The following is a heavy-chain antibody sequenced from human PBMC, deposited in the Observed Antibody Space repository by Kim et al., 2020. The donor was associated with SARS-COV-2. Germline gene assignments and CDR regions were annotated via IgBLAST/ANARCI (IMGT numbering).Heavy chain of an antibody. CDR3: AKGDRYNWNAPLDY. D-gene: IGHD1-1*01. V-gene: IGHV3-33*06. J-gene: IGHJ4*02. CDR1: GFTFSSYG. Sequence: GGSLRLSCAASGFTFSSYGMHWVHQAPGKGLEWVAVIWYDGSNKYYADSVKGRFTISRDNSKNTLYLQMNSLRAEDTAVYYCAKGDRYNWNAPLDYWGQGTLVTVSS. CDR2: IWYDGSNK.